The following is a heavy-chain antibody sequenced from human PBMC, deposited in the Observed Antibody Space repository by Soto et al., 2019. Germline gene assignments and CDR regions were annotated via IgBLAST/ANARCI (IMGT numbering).Heavy chain of an antibody. D-gene: IGHD3-9*01. CDR1: GFTFTSSA. J-gene: IGHJ6*02. V-gene: IGHV1-58*01. Sequence: ASVKVSCKASGFTFTSSAVQWVRQARGQRLEWIGWIVVGSGNTNYAQKFQERVTITRDMSTSTAYMELSSLRSEDTAVYYCAAAILTGLTSIRPTSRIYYYYGMDVWGQGTTVTVSS. CDR3: AAAILTGLTSIRPTSRIYYYYGMDV. CDR2: IVVGSGNT.